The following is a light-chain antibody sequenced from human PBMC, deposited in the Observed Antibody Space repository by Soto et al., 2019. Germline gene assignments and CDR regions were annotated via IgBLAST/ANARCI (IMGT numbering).Light chain of an antibody. CDR1: QSVTYN. J-gene: IGKJ4*01. CDR3: QQYNNWPPQT. V-gene: IGKV3-15*01. Sequence: EIVMTQSPATLSVSPGETATLSCRASQSVTYNLAWYQQKPSQGPRLLIYGAFTRATGIPASFSGSGSGTDFPLPLSSLQSEDFAVYYCQQYNNWPPQTFGGGTKVEIK. CDR2: GAF.